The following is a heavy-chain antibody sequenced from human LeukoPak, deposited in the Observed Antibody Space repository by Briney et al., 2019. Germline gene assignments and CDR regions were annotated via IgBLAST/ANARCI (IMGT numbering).Heavy chain of an antibody. V-gene: IGHV3-23*01. Sequence: GGTLRLSCAASGFTFSNYAMTWVRQAPGKGLEWVSAISGSGGTTYYADSVKGRFTISRDNSKNTLYLQMNSLRAEDTAVYYCAKDPMTTVTTTADWGQGTLVTVSS. D-gene: IGHD4-17*01. J-gene: IGHJ1*01. CDR3: AKDPMTTVTTTAD. CDR1: GFTFSNYA. CDR2: ISGSGGTT.